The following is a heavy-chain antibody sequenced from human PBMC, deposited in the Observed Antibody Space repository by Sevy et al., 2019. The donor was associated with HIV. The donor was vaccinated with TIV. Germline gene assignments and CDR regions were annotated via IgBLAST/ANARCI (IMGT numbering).Heavy chain of an antibody. CDR3: ARDPLLGIAREVARGGY. J-gene: IGHJ4*02. Sequence: GGSLRLSCAASGFPFSSYAMSWVRQAPGKGLEWVSTISGSGGSAYYADSVEGRFTISRDNARNSLYLQMNSLRADDTAVYYCARDPLLGIAREVARGGYWGQGTLVTVSS. CDR1: GFPFSSYA. D-gene: IGHD2-2*03. V-gene: IGHV3-23*01. CDR2: ISGSGGSA.